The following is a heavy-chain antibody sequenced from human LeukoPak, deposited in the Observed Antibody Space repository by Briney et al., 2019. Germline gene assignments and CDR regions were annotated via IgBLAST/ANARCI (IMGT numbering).Heavy chain of an antibody. J-gene: IGHJ6*03. CDR1: GFTFSSYA. D-gene: IGHD7-27*01. Sequence: PGGSLRLSCAASGFTFSSYAMSWVRQAPGKGLEWVSRINSDGSSTSYADSVKGRFTISRDNAKNTLYLQMNSLRAEDTAVYYCARSDQANWGSGTDYMDVWGKGTTVTVSS. V-gene: IGHV3-74*01. CDR2: INSDGSST. CDR3: ARSDQANWGSGTDYMDV.